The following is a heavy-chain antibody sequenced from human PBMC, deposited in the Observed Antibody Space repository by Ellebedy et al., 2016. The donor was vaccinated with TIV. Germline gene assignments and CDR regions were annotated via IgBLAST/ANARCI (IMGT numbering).Heavy chain of an antibody. Sequence: SETLSLTXTVSGGSFSSSSYYWGWIRQPPGKGLEWIGSIYYSGSTYYNPSLKSRVTISVDTSKNQFSLKLSSVTAADTAVYYCAIEDYGDYVTGGSYWGQGTLVTVSS. V-gene: IGHV4-39*07. CDR2: IYYSGST. D-gene: IGHD4-17*01. J-gene: IGHJ4*02. CDR1: GGSFSSSSYY. CDR3: AIEDYGDYVTGGSY.